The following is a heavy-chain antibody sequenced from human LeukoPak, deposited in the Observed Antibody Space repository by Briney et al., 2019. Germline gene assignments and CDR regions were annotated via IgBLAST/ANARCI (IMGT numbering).Heavy chain of an antibody. Sequence: PGGSLRLSCAASGFTFSSYWMHWVRQAPGKGLVWVSRINSDGSSTSYADSVKGRFTISRDNAKNSLYLQMNSLRAEGTAVYYCARVLQVGGYMDVWGKGTTVTISS. J-gene: IGHJ6*03. CDR3: ARVLQVGGYMDV. D-gene: IGHD4-11*01. CDR2: INSDGSST. V-gene: IGHV3-74*01. CDR1: GFTFSSYW.